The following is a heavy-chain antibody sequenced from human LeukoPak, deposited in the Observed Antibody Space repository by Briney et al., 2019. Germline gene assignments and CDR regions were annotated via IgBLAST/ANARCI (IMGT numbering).Heavy chain of an antibody. J-gene: IGHJ3*02. CDR2: IYYSGST. D-gene: IGHD4-17*01. V-gene: IGHV4-30-4*08. CDR1: GVSMSSGAFY. Sequence: PSETLSLTCTVSGVSMSSGAFYWSWLRQHPGKGLDWIGNIYYSGSTYYNPSLKSRVTISVDRSKNQFSLKLTSVTAADTAVYYCARAFPFDDYGDPDAFDIWGQGTMVTVSS. CDR3: ARAFPFDDYGDPDAFDI.